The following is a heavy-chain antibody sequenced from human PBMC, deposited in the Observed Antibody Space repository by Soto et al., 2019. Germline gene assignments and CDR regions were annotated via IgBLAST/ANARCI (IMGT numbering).Heavy chain of an antibody. V-gene: IGHV1-24*01. Sequence: ASVKVSCKVSGYTLTELSMHWVRQAPGKGLEWMGGFDPEDGETIYAQKFQGRVTMTKNTSISTAYMELSSLRSEDTAVYYCASSGWDNDAFDIWGQGTMVTVSS. CDR3: ASSGWDNDAFDI. CDR2: FDPEDGET. J-gene: IGHJ3*02. CDR1: GYTLTELS. D-gene: IGHD6-19*01.